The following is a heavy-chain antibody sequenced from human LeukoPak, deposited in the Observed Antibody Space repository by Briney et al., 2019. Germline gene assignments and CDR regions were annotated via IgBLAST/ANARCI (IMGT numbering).Heavy chain of an antibody. CDR3: ATKQWLAPPPDS. D-gene: IGHD6-19*01. Sequence: GGSLRFSCAASGFTFSKYRMLWVRQAPGKGLESVSRINTDGTVTTYADSVKGRFTVSRDNADNTMFLQMNSVRDEDTAVYYCATKQWLAPPPDSWGQGTPVTVSS. CDR2: INTDGTVT. J-gene: IGHJ4*02. V-gene: IGHV3-74*01. CDR1: GFTFSKYR.